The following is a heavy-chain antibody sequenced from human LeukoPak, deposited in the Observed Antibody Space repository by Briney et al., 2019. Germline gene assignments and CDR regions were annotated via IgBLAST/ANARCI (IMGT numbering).Heavy chain of an antibody. V-gene: IGHV4-30-4*01. CDR2: IYYSGST. CDR3: ARVKGSSTSWGMDY. J-gene: IGHJ4*02. Sequence: PSETLSLTRTVSGGSISSGDYYWSWIRQPPGKGLEWIGYIYYSGSTYYNPSLKSRVTISVDTSKNQFSLKLSSVTAADTAMYYCARVKGSSTSWGMDYWGQGTLVTVSS. CDR1: GGSISSGDYY. D-gene: IGHD2-2*01.